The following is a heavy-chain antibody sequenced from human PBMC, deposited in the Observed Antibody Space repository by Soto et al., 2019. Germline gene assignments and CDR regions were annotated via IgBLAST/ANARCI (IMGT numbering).Heavy chain of an antibody. V-gene: IGHV3-30-3*01. CDR1: GFTFSSYA. CDR2: ISYDGSNK. J-gene: IGHJ5*02. Sequence: PGGSLRLSCAASGFTFSSYAMHWVRQAPGKGLEWVAVISYDGSNKYYADSVKGRFTISRDNSKNTLYLQMNSLRAEDTAVYCCAREGPGRWFDPWGQGTLVTVSS. CDR3: AREGPGRWFDP.